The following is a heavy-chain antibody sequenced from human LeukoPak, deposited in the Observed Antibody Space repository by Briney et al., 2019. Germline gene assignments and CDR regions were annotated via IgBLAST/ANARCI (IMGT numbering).Heavy chain of an antibody. J-gene: IGHJ4*02. V-gene: IGHV3-21*01. D-gene: IGHD3-3*01. CDR2: ITSSSSYI. Sequence: GGSLRLSCAASGFTFTSYNMNWVRQAPGKGLEWVSSITSSSSYIYYADSVKGRFTISRDNSKNTLFLQMNSLRAEDTAVYYCAREGAAGTRAELTGVVITLPDYWGQGTLVTVSS. CDR1: GFTFTSYN. CDR3: AREGAAGTRAELTGVVITLPDY.